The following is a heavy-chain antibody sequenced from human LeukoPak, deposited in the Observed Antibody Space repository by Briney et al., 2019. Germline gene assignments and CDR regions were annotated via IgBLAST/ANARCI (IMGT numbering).Heavy chain of an antibody. CDR1: GFTFRSYW. CDR3: ALARSLDY. J-gene: IGHJ4*02. Sequence: GGSLRLSCAASGFTFRSYWMTCVREAPGKELEWVANIKQDGSEKYYVDSVKGRFTISRDNAKNSLYLQMNSLRVEDTAVYYCALARSLDYWGQGILVTVSS. CDR2: IKQDGSEK. V-gene: IGHV3-7*03.